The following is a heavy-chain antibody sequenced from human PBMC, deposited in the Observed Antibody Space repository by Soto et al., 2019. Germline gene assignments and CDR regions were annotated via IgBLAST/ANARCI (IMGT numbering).Heavy chain of an antibody. J-gene: IGHJ6*02. CDR2: ISSSSSYI. V-gene: IGHV3-21*04. CDR1: GFTFSSYS. CDR3: AKEPTTVYYGMDV. D-gene: IGHD4-17*01. Sequence: GGSLRLSCAASGFTFSSYSMNWVRQAPGKGLEWVSSISSSSSYIYYADSVKGRFTISRDNSKNTLYLQMNSLRAEDTAVYYCAKEPTTVYYGMDVWGQGTTVTVSS.